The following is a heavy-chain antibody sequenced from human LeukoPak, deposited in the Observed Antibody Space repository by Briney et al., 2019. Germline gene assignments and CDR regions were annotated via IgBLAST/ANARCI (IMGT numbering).Heavy chain of an antibody. Sequence: GGSLRLSCAASGFTFSSYGMHWVRQAPGKGLEWVAFIRYDGTNKYYADSVRGRFTISRDNSKSTLSLQMNSLRAEDTAIYYCATYRQVLLPFESWGQGTLVTVSS. V-gene: IGHV3-30*02. D-gene: IGHD2-8*02. CDR3: ATYRQVLLPFES. CDR1: GFTFSSYG. J-gene: IGHJ4*02. CDR2: IRYDGTNK.